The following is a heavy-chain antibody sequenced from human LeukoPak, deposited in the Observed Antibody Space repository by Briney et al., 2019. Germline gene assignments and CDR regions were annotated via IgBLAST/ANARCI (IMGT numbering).Heavy chain of an antibody. CDR3: AKASETFYDFWSGYQIDS. Sequence: PGGSLRLSCAASGFTFTTCAMHWVRQAPGKGLEWVAYIRYDGNNKNYADSVKGRFTISRDNSKDMLYLQMNSLRPEDTAVYYCAKASETFYDFWSGYQIDSWGQGALVTVSS. J-gene: IGHJ4*02. D-gene: IGHD3-3*01. V-gene: IGHV3-30*02. CDR1: GFTFTTCA. CDR2: IRYDGNNK.